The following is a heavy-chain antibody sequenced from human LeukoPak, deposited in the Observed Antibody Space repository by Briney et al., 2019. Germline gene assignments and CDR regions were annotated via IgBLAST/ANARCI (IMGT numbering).Heavy chain of an antibody. Sequence: GGSLRLSCAASGFTFSSYEMNWVRQAPGKGLEWVSYISSSGSTIHYADSVKGRFTISRDNAKNSLYLQMNSLRAEDTAVYYCAKDQWEFTPRYFDYWGQGTLVTVSS. D-gene: IGHD1-26*01. J-gene: IGHJ4*02. CDR2: ISSSGSTI. V-gene: IGHV3-48*03. CDR3: AKDQWEFTPRYFDY. CDR1: GFTFSSYE.